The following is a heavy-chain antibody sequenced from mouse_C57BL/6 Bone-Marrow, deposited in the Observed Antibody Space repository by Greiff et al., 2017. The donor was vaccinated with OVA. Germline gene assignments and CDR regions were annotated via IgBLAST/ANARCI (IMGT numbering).Heavy chain of an antibody. CDR3: ARGSTMITTGWYFDV. CDR1: GYTFTDYN. D-gene: IGHD2-4*01. CDR2: INPNNGGT. Sequence: EVQLQQSGPELVKPGASVKMSCKASGYTFTDYNMHWVKQSHGKSLEWIGYINPNNGGTSYNQKFKGKATLTVNKSSSTSYMELRSLTSEDSAVYYWARGSTMITTGWYFDVWGTGTTVTVSS. J-gene: IGHJ1*03. V-gene: IGHV1-22*01.